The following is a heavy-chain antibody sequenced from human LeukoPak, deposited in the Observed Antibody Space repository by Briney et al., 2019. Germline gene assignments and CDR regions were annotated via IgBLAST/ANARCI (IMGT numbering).Heavy chain of an antibody. Sequence: GGSLRLSCAASGFTFSSYGMHWVRQAPGKGLEWVAVISYDGSNKYYADSVKGRFTISRGNSKNTLYLQMNSLRAEDTAVYYCAKDRSSPGRGCMDYWGQGTLVTVSS. V-gene: IGHV3-30*18. J-gene: IGHJ4*02. CDR1: GFTFSSYG. CDR3: AKDRSSPGRGCMDY. D-gene: IGHD6-13*01. CDR2: ISYDGSNK.